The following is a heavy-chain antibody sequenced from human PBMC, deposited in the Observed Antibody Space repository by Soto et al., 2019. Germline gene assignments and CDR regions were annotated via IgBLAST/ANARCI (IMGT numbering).Heavy chain of an antibody. V-gene: IGHV4-59*01. CDR2: IYYSGST. CDR1: GGSISSYY. D-gene: IGHD1-7*01. CDR3: ARRYGTTYDY. Sequence: SETLSLTCTVSGGSISSYYWSWIRQPPGKGLEWIGYIYYSGSTNYNPSLKSRVTISVHTSKNQFSLKLSSVTAADTAVYYGARRYGTTYDYWGQGTLGTVAS. J-gene: IGHJ4*02.